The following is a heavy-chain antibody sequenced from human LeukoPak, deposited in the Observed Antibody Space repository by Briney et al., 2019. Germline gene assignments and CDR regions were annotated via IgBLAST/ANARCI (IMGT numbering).Heavy chain of an antibody. CDR2: FSSGDTNI. V-gene: IGHV3-11*04. CDR1: GFNFSDYY. D-gene: IGHD3-22*01. Sequence: PGGSLRLSCAASGFNFSDYYMSWVRQAPGRGLEWISFFSSGDTNIKYADSVKGRFTISRDNAKNSLYLQINSLRAEDTAVYFCAREIHSTGYYYAGGYMDVWGEGTTVIVSS. J-gene: IGHJ6*03. CDR3: AREIHSTGYYYAGGYMDV.